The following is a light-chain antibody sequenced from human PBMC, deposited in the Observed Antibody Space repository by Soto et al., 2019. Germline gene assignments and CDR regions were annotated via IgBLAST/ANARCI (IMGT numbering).Light chain of an antibody. J-gene: IGKJ1*01. CDR1: HSIRSD. CDR3: QHYNNWPPWT. CDR2: DAS. Sequence: EIVMSQSPATLSVSPGERVTLSCRASHSIRSDLAWYQQTPGQAPRLLIYDASTRATGVPARFSGSGSGTVFTLTISSLQSEDFAVYYCQHYNNWPPWTFGQGTKVEVK. V-gene: IGKV3-15*01.